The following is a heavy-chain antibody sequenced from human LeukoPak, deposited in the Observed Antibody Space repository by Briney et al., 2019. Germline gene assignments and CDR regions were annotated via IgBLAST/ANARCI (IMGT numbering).Heavy chain of an antibody. J-gene: IGHJ4*02. CDR1: GFRFSDHY. Sequence: PGGSLRLSCAASGFRFSDHYMDWVRQGPGKGLEWVGRTRNKANSYSTEYAASVRGRFTISRDDSKNSLYLQMNSLKTEDTAVYCCVKDAVDTAMANGGFDFWGQGTLVTVSS. CDR3: VKDAVDTAMANGGFDF. V-gene: IGHV3-72*01. D-gene: IGHD5-18*01. CDR2: TRNKANSYST.